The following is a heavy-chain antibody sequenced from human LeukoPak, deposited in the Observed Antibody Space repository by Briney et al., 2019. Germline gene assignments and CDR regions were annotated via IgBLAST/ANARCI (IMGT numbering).Heavy chain of an antibody. D-gene: IGHD3-22*01. CDR2: IYLGDSDT. CDR1: GYSLTSYW. CDR3: ARQRDSNFDY. Sequence: GESLKISCKGSGYSLTSYWIAWVRQMPGKGLEWMGIIYLGDSDTRYSPSFQGQVSITADKSISTAYLQWSSLKASDTAMYYCARQRDSNFDYWGQGTLVTVSS. J-gene: IGHJ4*02. V-gene: IGHV5-51*01.